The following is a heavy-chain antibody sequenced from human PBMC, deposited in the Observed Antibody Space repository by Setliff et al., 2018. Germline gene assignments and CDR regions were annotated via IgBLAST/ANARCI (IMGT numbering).Heavy chain of an antibody. CDR3: TRDRGYRPDSFDI. J-gene: IGHJ3*02. V-gene: IGHV1-18*01. Sequence: ASVKVSCKTSGFSFSTFGFSWVRQAPGQGLEWMGWISPYSGESNYAQKFQDRLTVTADTSTKTTYMELRSLTSDDTAVYFCTRDRGYRPDSFDIWGQGTMVTVSS. CDR2: ISPYSGES. D-gene: IGHD5-12*01. CDR1: GFSFSTFG.